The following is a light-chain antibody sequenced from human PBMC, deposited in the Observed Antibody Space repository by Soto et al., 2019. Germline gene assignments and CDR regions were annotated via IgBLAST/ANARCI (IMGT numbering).Light chain of an antibody. CDR1: QTISTW. V-gene: IGKV1-5*03. CDR2: KAS. CDR3: QQYNSYPLT. J-gene: IGKJ1*01. Sequence: DIQMTQSPSTLSASVGDRVTITCRAGQTISTWLAWYQQKPGKAPKVLIYKASSLESGVPSRFSGSGSGTQFTLTISSLQPDDFATYYCQQYNSYPLTFGQGTKVEIK.